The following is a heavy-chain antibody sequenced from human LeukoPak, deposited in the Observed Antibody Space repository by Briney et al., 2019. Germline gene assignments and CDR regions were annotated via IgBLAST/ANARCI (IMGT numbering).Heavy chain of an antibody. CDR3: AKAADWFGELLSAYYYYYMDV. D-gene: IGHD3-10*01. Sequence: GGSLRLSCAASGFTFDDYAMSWVRQAPGKGLEWVSAISGSGGSTYYADSVKGRFTISRDNSKNTLYLQMNSLRAEDTAVYYCAKAADWFGELLSAYYYYYMDVWGKGTTVTVSS. J-gene: IGHJ6*03. V-gene: IGHV3-23*01. CDR2: ISGSGGST. CDR1: GFTFDDYA.